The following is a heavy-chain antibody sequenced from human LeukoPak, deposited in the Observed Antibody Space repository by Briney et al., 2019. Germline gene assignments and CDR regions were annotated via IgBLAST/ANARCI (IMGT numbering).Heavy chain of an antibody. D-gene: IGHD3-3*01. J-gene: IGHJ4*02. CDR3: ARGPPGYYDFWSGYYSTPQGFDY. Sequence: PGGSLRLSCADSGFTFSDYYWSWIRQPPGKGLEWIGEINHSGSTNYNPSLKSRVTISVDTSKNQFSLKLSSVTAADTAVYYCARGPPGYYDFWSGYYSTPQGFDYWGQGTLVTVSS. V-gene: IGHV4-34*01. CDR1: GFTFSDYY. CDR2: INHSGST.